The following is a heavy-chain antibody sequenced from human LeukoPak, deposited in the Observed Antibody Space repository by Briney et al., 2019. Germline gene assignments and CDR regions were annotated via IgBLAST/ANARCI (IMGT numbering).Heavy chain of an antibody. J-gene: IGHJ6*03. V-gene: IGHV1-18*01. Sequence: ASVKVSCKASGHTFTSYGISWVRQAPGQGLEWMGWISAYNGNTNYAQKLQGRVTMTTDTSTSTAYMELRSLRSDDTAVYYCARAILTFYYYYYMDVWGKGTTVTVSS. D-gene: IGHD3-9*01. CDR2: ISAYNGNT. CDR1: GHTFTSYG. CDR3: ARAILTFYYYYYMDV.